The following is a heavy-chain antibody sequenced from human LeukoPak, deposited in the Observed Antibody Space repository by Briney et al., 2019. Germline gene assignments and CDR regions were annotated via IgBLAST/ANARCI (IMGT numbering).Heavy chain of an antibody. CDR2: IFYSGDT. V-gene: IGHV4-30-4*01. D-gene: IGHD3-22*01. J-gene: IGHJ4*02. CDR3: ARILRGFYHSSGYSDY. Sequence: SQTLSLTCTVSGGSISSGDYYWSWIRQPPGKGLEWIGYIFYSGDTYYNPSLKSRVTISVDTSYNQFSLRLSSVTAADTAVYYCARILRGFYHSSGYSDYWGQGTLVTVSS. CDR1: GGSISSGDYY.